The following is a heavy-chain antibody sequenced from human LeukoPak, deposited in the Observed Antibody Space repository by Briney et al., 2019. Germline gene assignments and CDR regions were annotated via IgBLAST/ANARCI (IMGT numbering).Heavy chain of an antibody. Sequence: ASVKVSCKASGYTFTSHYIHWVRQAPGQGLEWMGIINPSGDSASYVHNFQGRVTMTRDTSTSTLYMELANLTSEDTALYYCARERWNDVHPTAFDIWGQGTMVTVSS. D-gene: IGHD1-1*01. V-gene: IGHV1-46*01. J-gene: IGHJ3*02. CDR3: ARERWNDVHPTAFDI. CDR2: INPSGDSA. CDR1: GYTFTSHY.